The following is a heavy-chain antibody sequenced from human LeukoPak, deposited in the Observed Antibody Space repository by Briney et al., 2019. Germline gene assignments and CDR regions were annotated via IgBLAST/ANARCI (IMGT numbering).Heavy chain of an antibody. CDR1: GGTFSSYA. D-gene: IGHD2-15*01. V-gene: IGHV1-69*04. J-gene: IGHJ4*02. CDR3: ASSGYCSGGSCYSVGSNFDY. CDR2: IIPILGIA. Sequence: ASVKVSCKASGGTFSSYAISWVRQAPGQGLEWMGRIIPILGIANYAQKFQGRVTITADKSTSTAYMELSSLRSEDTAVYYCASSGYCSGGSCYSVGSNFDYWGQGTLVTVSS.